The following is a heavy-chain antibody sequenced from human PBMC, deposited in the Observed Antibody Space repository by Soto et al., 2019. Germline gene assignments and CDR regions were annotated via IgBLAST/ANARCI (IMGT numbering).Heavy chain of an antibody. CDR2: IGVGSGNR. J-gene: IGHJ4*02. V-gene: IGHV1-58*01. CDR1: GFTCTSSA. Sequence: SVKVSCKASGFTCTSSAVQRVRQARGQRLEWIGWIGVGSGNRHYAQKFQERVTITRDMSTNTAYMELSSLRSEGTAVYYCAALGVNFDHWGQGTLVTVSS. CDR3: AALGVNFDH. D-gene: IGHD2-8*01.